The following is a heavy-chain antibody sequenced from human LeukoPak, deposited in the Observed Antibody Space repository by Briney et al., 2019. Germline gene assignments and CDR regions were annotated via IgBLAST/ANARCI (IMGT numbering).Heavy chain of an antibody. CDR2: IRSKANSYAT. CDR1: GFTASGNY. Sequence: PGGSLRLSCAASGFTASGNYMTWVRQASGKGLEWVGRIRSKANSYATAYAASVKGRFTISRDDSKNTAYLQMNSLKTEDTAVYYCTRHSGSYSEEYDCWGQGTLVTVSS. V-gene: IGHV3-73*01. J-gene: IGHJ4*02. D-gene: IGHD1-26*01. CDR3: TRHSGSYSEEYDC.